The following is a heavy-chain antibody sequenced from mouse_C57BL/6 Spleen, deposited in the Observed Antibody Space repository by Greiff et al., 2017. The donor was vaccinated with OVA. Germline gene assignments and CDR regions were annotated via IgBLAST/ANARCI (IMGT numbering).Heavy chain of an antibody. CDR3: ARGGGLRPYWYCDV. Sequence: VQLKESGPGLVKPSQSLSLTCSVTGYSITSGYYWNWIRQFPGNKLEWMGYISYDGSNNYNPSLKNRISITRDTSKNQFFLKLNSVTTEDTATYYCARGGGLRPYWYCDVWGTGTTVTVSS. D-gene: IGHD6-1*01. CDR2: ISYDGSN. J-gene: IGHJ1*03. CDR1: GYSITSGYY. V-gene: IGHV3-6*01.